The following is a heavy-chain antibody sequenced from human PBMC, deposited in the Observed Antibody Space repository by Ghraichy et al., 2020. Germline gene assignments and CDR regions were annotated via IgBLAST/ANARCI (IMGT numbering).Heavy chain of an antibody. CDR2: ISWDGDST. D-gene: IGHD3-3*01. V-gene: IGHV3-43*01. CDR1: GFTFDDYT. Sequence: GESLNISCAASGFTFDDYTMHWVRQAPGKGLEWVSLISWDGDSTYYADSVKGRFTISRDNSKNSLYLQMNSLRTEDTALYYCAKAARQGGFFWDYWGQGTLVTVSS. J-gene: IGHJ4*02. CDR3: AKAARQGGFFWDY.